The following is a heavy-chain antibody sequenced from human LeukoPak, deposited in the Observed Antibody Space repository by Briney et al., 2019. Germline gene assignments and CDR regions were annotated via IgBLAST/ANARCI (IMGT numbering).Heavy chain of an antibody. J-gene: IGHJ4*02. Sequence: GGSLRLSCAASGFTFSSYGMHWVRQAPGKGLEWVAFIRYDGSNKYYADSVKGRFTISRDNSKNTLYLQMNSLRAEDTAVYYCAKGAPYSSSWYQDYWGQGTLVTVSS. V-gene: IGHV3-30*02. D-gene: IGHD6-13*01. CDR1: GFTFSSYG. CDR3: AKGAPYSSSWYQDY. CDR2: IRYDGSNK.